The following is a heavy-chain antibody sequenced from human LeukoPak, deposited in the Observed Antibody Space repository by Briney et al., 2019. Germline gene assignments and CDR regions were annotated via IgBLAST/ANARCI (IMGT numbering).Heavy chain of an antibody. D-gene: IGHD3-22*01. CDR2: ITDGGGRT. V-gene: IGHV3-23*01. J-gene: IGHJ4*02. Sequence: GGSLRLSCAVSGITLSNYGMSWVRQAPGKGLEWVAGITDGGGRTNYADSVKGRFTISRDNPKNTLYLQMNSLRAEDTAVYFCAKRGVVIRVILVGFHKEAYYFDSWGQGALVTVSS. CDR3: AKRGVVIRVILVGFHKEAYYFDS. CDR1: GITLSNYG.